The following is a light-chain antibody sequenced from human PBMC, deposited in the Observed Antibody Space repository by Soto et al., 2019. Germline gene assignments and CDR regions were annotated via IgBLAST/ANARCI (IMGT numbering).Light chain of an antibody. CDR1: QSISTK. CDR2: GAS. Sequence: EIVMTQSPATLSVSPGDRATLSCRASQSISTKLAWYQQKPGQAPRLLIFGASTRATGIPGRFSGSGSGTEFTRTISSLQSEDFAVYYCQQYNNWPPWTFGQGTKVDIK. V-gene: IGKV3-15*01. CDR3: QQYNNWPPWT. J-gene: IGKJ1*01.